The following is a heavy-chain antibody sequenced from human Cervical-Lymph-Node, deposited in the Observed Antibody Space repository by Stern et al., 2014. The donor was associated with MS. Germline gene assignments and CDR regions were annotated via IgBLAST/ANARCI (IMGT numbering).Heavy chain of an antibody. CDR1: GGSISSSY. Sequence: QVQLQESGPGLEKPSETLSLTCTVAGGSISSSYWRWIRQPPGKGLEWIGNTYYSGSTNYNPSLKSRVTISVDTSKNQFSLKLSSVTAADTAVYYCARDSGYDFYYYYGMDVWGQGTTVTVSS. CDR2: TYYSGST. J-gene: IGHJ6*02. V-gene: IGHV4-59*01. D-gene: IGHD5-12*01. CDR3: ARDSGYDFYYYYGMDV.